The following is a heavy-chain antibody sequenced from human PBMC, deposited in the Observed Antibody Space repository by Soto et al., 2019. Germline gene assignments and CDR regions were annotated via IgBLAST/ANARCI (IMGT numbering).Heavy chain of an antibody. V-gene: IGHV1-8*01. J-gene: IGHJ3*02. Sequence: ASLKVSCKASGYTFTSYDINWVRQATGQGLEWMGWMNPNSGNTGYAQKFQGRVTMTRNTSISTAYMELSSLRSEDTAVYYCARRGRLWYYDSESPDAFDIWGQGTMVTVSS. CDR3: ARRGRLWYYDSESPDAFDI. CDR2: MNPNSGNT. CDR1: GYTFTSYD. D-gene: IGHD3-10*01.